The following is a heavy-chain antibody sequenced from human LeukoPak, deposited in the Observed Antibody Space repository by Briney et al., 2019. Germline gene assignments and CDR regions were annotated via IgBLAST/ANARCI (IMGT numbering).Heavy chain of an antibody. J-gene: IGHJ4*02. CDR3: ARGRTRYRFDY. D-gene: IGHD1-7*01. CDR1: GFTFDDYA. Sequence: GRSLRLSCAASGFTFDDYAMHWVRQAPGKGLEWVSGISWNSGSIGYADSVKGRFTISRDNSKNTLYLQMNSLRAEDTAVYYCARGRTRYRFDYWGQGTLVTVSS. V-gene: IGHV3-9*01. CDR2: ISWNSGSI.